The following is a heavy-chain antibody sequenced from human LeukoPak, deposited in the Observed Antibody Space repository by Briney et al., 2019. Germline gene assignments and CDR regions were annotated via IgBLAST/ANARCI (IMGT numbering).Heavy chain of an antibody. CDR3: AGGPAAVDYWYFDL. CDR2: IFDSGSA. Sequence: SETLSLTCTVSGASINYYYWSWIRQPPGKGLEWIGYIFDSGSANYNPSLKSRVSISIDTSKNQFSLKLTSITAADTAVYFCAGGPAAVDYWYFDLWGRGTLATVSS. D-gene: IGHD6-13*01. V-gene: IGHV4-59*01. J-gene: IGHJ2*01. CDR1: GASINYYY.